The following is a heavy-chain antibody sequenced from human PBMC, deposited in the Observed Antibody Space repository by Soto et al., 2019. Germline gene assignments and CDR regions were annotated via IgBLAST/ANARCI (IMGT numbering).Heavy chain of an antibody. Sequence: SLTCAVSGGSISSSNWWIWVRQPPGKGLEWIGEIYHSGSTNYNPSLKSRVTISVDKSKNQFSLKLSSVTAADTAVYYCARGCTNGVCSSLYYYYYGTDVWGQGTTVTVSS. J-gene: IGHJ6*02. CDR2: IYHSGST. CDR1: GGSISSSNW. V-gene: IGHV4-4*02. D-gene: IGHD2-8*01. CDR3: ARGCTNGVCSSLYYYYYGTDV.